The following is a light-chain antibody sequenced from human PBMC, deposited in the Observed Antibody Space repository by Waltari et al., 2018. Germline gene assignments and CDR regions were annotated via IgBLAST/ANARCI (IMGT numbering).Light chain of an antibody. CDR1: SSNIGSNT. CDR3: ALWDDSLNAWI. Sequence: QSVLTQPPSASGTPGQRVTISCSGGSSNIGSNTVTWYQDLPGTAPNLLMVGVDQRPAGVPDRFSGSRSGPSGDLAIMGLQSGDEADYYCALWDDSLNAWIFGGGTRLTVL. J-gene: IGLJ3*02. V-gene: IGLV1-44*01. CDR2: GVD.